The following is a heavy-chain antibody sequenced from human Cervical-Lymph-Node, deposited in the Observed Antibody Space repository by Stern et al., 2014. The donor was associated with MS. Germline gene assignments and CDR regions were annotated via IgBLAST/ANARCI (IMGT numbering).Heavy chain of an antibody. CDR1: GDSISNDNW. D-gene: IGHD2-2*01. CDR3: ARDQGFQLMNS. V-gene: IGHV4-4*02. J-gene: IGHJ4*02. Sequence: QVQLQESGPGLVRPSGTLSLTCAVSGDSISNDNWWSWVRQPPGKGLEGMGGVYHTGSANYDPSLKSRVTISVDKSKNQFSLRLTSMTAADTAVYYCARDQGFQLMNSWGQGTLVIVSS. CDR2: VYHTGSA.